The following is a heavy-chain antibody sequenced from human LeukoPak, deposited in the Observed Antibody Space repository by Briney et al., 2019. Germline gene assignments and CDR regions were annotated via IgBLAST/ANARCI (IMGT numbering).Heavy chain of an antibody. CDR2: IDWDDDK. Sequence: SGPTLVNPTQTLTLTCTFSGFSLSTSGMCVSWIRQPPGKALEWLARIDWDDDKYYSTSLKPRLTLSKDTSKTQVVLIMSSMDPVDTATYYCARIRVTGTYYYYYYMDVWGKGTTVTVSS. CDR3: ARIRVTGTYYYYYYMDV. V-gene: IGHV2-70*11. CDR1: GFSLSTSGMC. D-gene: IGHD2-21*02. J-gene: IGHJ6*03.